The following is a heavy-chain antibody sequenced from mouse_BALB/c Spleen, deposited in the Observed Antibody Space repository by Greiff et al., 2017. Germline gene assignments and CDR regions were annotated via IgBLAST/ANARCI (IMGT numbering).Heavy chain of an antibody. Sequence: EVHLVESGGGLVQPGGSRKRSCAASGFTFSSFGMHWVRQAPEKGLEWVAYISSGSSTIYYADTVKGRFTISRDNPKNTLFLQMTSLRSEDTAMYYCARNYGSSFDYWGQGTTLTVSS. CDR1: GFTFSSFG. CDR2: ISSGSSTI. J-gene: IGHJ2*01. V-gene: IGHV5-17*02. D-gene: IGHD1-1*01. CDR3: ARNYGSSFDY.